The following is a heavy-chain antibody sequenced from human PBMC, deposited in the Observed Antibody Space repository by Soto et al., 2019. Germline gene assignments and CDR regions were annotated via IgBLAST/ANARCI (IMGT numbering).Heavy chain of an antibody. CDR2: ISYSGNT. J-gene: IGHJ4*02. Sequence: QVQLQESGPGLVKPSETLSLTCTVSGGSIISGYWSWIRQPPGKGLEWIGYISYSGNTNYNASLQSRVTMSVDTPKNQFSLRLSSVTTADTAVYYCAGLRGYAGSPIDYWGQGPLVTVSS. CDR1: GGSIISGY. V-gene: IGHV4-59*01. CDR3: AGLRGYAGSPIDY. D-gene: IGHD2-15*01.